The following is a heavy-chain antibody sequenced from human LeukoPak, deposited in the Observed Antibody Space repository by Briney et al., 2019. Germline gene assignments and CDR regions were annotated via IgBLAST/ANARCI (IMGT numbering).Heavy chain of an antibody. Sequence: PGGSLRLSCAASGFTFSGYGLHWVRQAPGKGLEWVSAISGSGGSTYYADSVKGRFTISRDNSKNTLYLQMNSLRAEDTAVYYCAKSGWVGESPFDYWGQGTLVTVSS. CDR3: AKSGWVGESPFDY. J-gene: IGHJ4*02. D-gene: IGHD3-10*01. V-gene: IGHV3-23*01. CDR2: ISGSGGST. CDR1: GFTFSGYG.